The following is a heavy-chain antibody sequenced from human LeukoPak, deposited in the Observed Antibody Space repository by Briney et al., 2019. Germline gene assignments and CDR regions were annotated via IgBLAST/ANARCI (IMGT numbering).Heavy chain of an antibody. D-gene: IGHD1-1*01. CDR3: TRQNAVNAGYAYDI. J-gene: IGHJ3*02. CDR1: GGSISSDY. V-gene: IGHV4-59*08. CDR2: ISYSGGST. Sequence: PSETLSLTCTVSGGSISSDYWSWIRQPPGKGLEWIGFISYSGGSTNYNPSLKSRVTISVDTSKKYFSLRLSSVTAADTAVYYCTRQNAVNAGYAYDIWGQGTMVTVSS.